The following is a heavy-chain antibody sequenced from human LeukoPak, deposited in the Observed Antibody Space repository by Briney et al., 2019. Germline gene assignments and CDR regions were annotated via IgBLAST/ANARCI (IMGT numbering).Heavy chain of an antibody. D-gene: IGHD6-19*01. CDR3: AKSSSGWFFDY. J-gene: IGHJ4*02. V-gene: IGHV3-33*06. Sequence: GGSLRLSCAASGFTFSSHGPHWVPQAPGKPLDGVAVIWYDGSNKYYADSVKGRFTISRDNSKNTLYLQMNSLRAEDTAVYYCAKSSSGWFFDYWGQGTLVTVSS. CDR1: GFTFSSHG. CDR2: IWYDGSNK.